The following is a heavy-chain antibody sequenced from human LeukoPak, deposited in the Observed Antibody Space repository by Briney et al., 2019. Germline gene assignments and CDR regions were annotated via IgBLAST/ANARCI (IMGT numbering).Heavy chain of an antibody. Sequence: PSETLSLTCAVYGGSFSGYYWSWLRQPPGKGLEWIGEINHSGSTNYNPSLKSRVTMSVDTSKNQFSLKLSSVTAADTAVYYCARDLLTYYYDSSGYFDYWGQGTLVTVSS. CDR2: INHSGST. CDR1: GGSFSGYY. V-gene: IGHV4-34*01. D-gene: IGHD3-22*01. J-gene: IGHJ4*02. CDR3: ARDLLTYYYDSSGYFDY.